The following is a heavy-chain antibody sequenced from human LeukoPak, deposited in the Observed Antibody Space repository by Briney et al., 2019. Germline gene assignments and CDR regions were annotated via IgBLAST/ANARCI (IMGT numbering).Heavy chain of an antibody. CDR3: AKFPDRRRIGSGTYYNGIHFDY. Sequence: GGSLRLSCTASGFTFSSYGMSWVRQAPGKGLEWVSAISGSGGSTYYADSVKGRFTISRDNSKSTLHLQMNSLRAEDTAVYYCAKFPDRRRIGSGTYYNGIHFDYWGQGTLVTVSS. V-gene: IGHV3-23*01. J-gene: IGHJ4*02. D-gene: IGHD3-10*01. CDR1: GFTFSSYG. CDR2: ISGSGGST.